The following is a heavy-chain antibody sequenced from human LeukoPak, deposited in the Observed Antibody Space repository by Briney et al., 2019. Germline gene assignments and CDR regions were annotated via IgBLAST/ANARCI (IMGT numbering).Heavy chain of an antibody. CDR2: IYYSGST. CDR3: ARGRKIPAATN. J-gene: IGHJ4*02. V-gene: IGHV4-39*07. D-gene: IGHD2-2*01. Sequence: SETLSLTCTVSGGSISSSSYHWGWIRQPPGKKLEWIGSIYYSGSTYYNPSLKSRVTISVDTSKNQFSLKLSSVTAADTAVYYCARGRKIPAATNWGQGTLVTVSS. CDR1: GGSISSSSYH.